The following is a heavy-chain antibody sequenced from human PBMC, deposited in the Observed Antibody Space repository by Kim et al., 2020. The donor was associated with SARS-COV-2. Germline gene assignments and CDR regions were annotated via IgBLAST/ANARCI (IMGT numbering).Heavy chain of an antibody. D-gene: IGHD1-1*01. J-gene: IGHJ4*02. Sequence: GGSLRLSCAASGFTFSSYAMSWVRQAPGKGLEWVSAISGSGGSTYYADSVKGRFTISRDNSKNTLYLQMNSLRAEDMAVYYCAKVPPQDFGQHYFDYWGQGTLVTVSS. CDR1: GFTFSSYA. CDR2: ISGSGGST. CDR3: AKVPPQDFGQHYFDY. V-gene: IGHV3-23*01.